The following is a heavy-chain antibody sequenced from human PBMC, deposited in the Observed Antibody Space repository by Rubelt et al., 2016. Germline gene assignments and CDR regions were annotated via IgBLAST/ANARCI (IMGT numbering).Heavy chain of an antibody. CDR2: IYHSGCT. V-gene: IGHV4-30-2*01. Sequence: QLQLQESGSGLVKPSQTLSLTCAVSGGSISSGGYSWRWIRQPPGKGLEWIGYIYHSGCTYYNPARSSRGTIPVDRSKNQLSLKLSSVTAADTAVYYCASSHSGLDAFDIWGQGTMVTVSS. CDR3: ASSHSGLDAFDI. J-gene: IGHJ3*02. D-gene: IGHD2-21*01. CDR1: GGSISSGGYS.